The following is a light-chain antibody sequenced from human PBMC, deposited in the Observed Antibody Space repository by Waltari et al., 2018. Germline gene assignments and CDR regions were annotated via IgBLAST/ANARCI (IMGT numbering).Light chain of an antibody. CDR1: PWPKQH. J-gene: IGLJ2*01. Sequence: SDELTQPPSVSVPPGQTARINCSGNPWPKQHVSWYQQRPGQAPMLVMYKDIERPSGISERFSGSSSGTTVTLIINAVQAEDEAEYYCQSADYSDTFVLFGGGTRLTVL. V-gene: IGLV3-25*03. CDR3: QSADYSDTFVL. CDR2: KDI.